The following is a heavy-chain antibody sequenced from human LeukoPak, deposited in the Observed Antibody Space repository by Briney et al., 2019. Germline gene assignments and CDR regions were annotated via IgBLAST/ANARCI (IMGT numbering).Heavy chain of an antibody. CDR3: ALDYDSSGCFDY. J-gene: IGHJ4*02. CDR1: GGSISSYY. D-gene: IGHD3-22*01. Sequence: SETLSLTCTVSGGSISSYYWSWIRQPARKGLEWIGRIYTSGSTNYNPSLKSRVTMSVDTSKNQFSLKLSSVTAADTAVYYCALDYDSSGCFDYWGQGTLATVSS. CDR2: IYTSGST. V-gene: IGHV4-4*07.